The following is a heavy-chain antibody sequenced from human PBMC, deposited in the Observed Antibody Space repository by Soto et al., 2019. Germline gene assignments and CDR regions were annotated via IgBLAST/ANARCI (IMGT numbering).Heavy chain of an antibody. CDR2: IYYSGST. V-gene: IGHV4-39*01. Sequence: SETLSLTCTVSGGSISSSSYYWGWIRQPPGKGLEWIGSIYYSGSTYYNPSLKSRVTISVDTSKNQFSLKLSSVTAADTAVYYCARLLSVVAGTTPPLGRADNWFDPWGQGTLVTVSS. D-gene: IGHD6-19*01. J-gene: IGHJ5*02. CDR1: GGSISSSSYY. CDR3: ARLLSVVAGTTPPLGRADNWFDP.